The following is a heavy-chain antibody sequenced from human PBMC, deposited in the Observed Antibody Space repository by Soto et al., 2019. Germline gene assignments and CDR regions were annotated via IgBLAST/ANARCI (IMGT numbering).Heavy chain of an antibody. D-gene: IGHD6-19*01. Sequence: ASVQVSCKTSGYIFRSYGISWVRQAPGQRLERMGLIRAYIGNTKYAHTLQGRVTMTTDTSTKTDYTELRRLRVDDTAVYYSASVEVAGTAARPQGSEPWG. CDR1: GYIFRSYG. CDR3: ASVEVAGTAARPQGSEP. J-gene: IGHJ5*02. V-gene: IGHV1-18*01. CDR2: IRAYIGNT.